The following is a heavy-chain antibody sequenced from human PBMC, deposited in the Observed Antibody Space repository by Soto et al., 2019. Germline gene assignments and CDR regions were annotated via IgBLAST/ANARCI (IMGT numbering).Heavy chain of an antibody. CDR2: IYYSGST. J-gene: IGHJ2*01. D-gene: IGHD3-16*02. CDR3: ARASDYVWGSYRPILRDWYLDL. CDR1: GGSISSYY. V-gene: IGHV4-59*01. Sequence: PSETLSLTCTVSGGSISSYYWSWIRQPPGKGLEWIGYIYYSGSTNYNPSLKSRVTISVDTSKNQFSLKLSSVTAADTAVYYCARASDYVWGSYRPILRDWYLDLWGRGTLGTVS.